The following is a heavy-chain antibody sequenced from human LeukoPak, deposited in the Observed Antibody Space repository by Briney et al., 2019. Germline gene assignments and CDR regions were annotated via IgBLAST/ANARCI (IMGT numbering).Heavy chain of an antibody. J-gene: IGHJ4*02. V-gene: IGHV3-48*01. CDR3: ASPPGETTVTRGGDY. CDR1: GFTFSSYS. CDR2: ISSSSSTI. D-gene: IGHD4-17*01. Sequence: GGSLRLSCAASGFTFSSYSMNWVRQAPGKGLEWVSYISSSSSTIYYADSVKGRFTISRDNAKNSLYLQMNSLRAEDTAVYYCASPPGETTVTRGGDYWGRGTLVTVSS.